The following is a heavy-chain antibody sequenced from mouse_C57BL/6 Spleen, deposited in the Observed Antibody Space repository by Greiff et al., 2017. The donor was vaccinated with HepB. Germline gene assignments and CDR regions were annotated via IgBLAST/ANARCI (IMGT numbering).Heavy chain of an antibody. V-gene: IGHV14-1*01. CDR2: IDPEDGDT. CDR1: GFNFKDYY. J-gene: IGHJ3*01. CDR3: TTIYYDYDEFAY. Sequence: VQLQQSGAELVRPGASVKLSCTASGFNFKDYYMHWVKQRPEQGLEWIGRIDPEDGDTEYATKFQGKATMTADTSSNTANLQLSSLTSEDAAVYYCTTIYYDYDEFAYWGEGSLVTVAA. D-gene: IGHD2-4*01.